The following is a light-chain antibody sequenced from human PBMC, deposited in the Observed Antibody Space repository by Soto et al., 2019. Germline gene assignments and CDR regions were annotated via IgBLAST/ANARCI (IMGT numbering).Light chain of an antibody. V-gene: IGLV2-23*01. CDR2: EGT. J-gene: IGLJ1*01. Sequence: QSVLTQPASVSGSPGQSITISCTGTSSDVGSQNLVSWYQQHPGKAPKLMIYEGTKRPSGVSNRFSGSKSGNTASLTISGLQAEDEADYYCCSYVSSKTYLFGTGTKLTVL. CDR1: SSDVGSQNL. CDR3: CSYVSSKTYL.